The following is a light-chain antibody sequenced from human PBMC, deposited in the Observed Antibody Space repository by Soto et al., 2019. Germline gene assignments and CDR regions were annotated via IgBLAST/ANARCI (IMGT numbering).Light chain of an antibody. V-gene: IGKV3D-15*01. CDR3: QQHISWTLT. CDR2: SAS. CDR1: QSVSSN. J-gene: IGKJ4*01. Sequence: EIVMTQSPATLSLSTGERATLSCRASQSVSSNLAWYQQKPGQAPRFLIYSASSRATGIPDRFSGSGSGTDFTLTISRLENEDFAVYYCQQHISWTLTFGGGTKVDIK.